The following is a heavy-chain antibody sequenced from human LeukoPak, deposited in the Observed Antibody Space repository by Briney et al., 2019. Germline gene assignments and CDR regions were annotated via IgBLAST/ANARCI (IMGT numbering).Heavy chain of an antibody. V-gene: IGHV3-49*04. Sequence: GGSLRLSCTASGFTFGDYSMSWVRQAPGKGLEYIGLIRTKDFGGTTEYAASVKGRFTISRDDSKSIAYLQIHSLKSEDTAVYYCSRDGLDYYGSGSYRGFDYWGQGTLVTVSS. CDR2: IRTKDFGGTT. CDR1: GFTFGDYS. J-gene: IGHJ4*02. CDR3: SRDGLDYYGSGSYRGFDY. D-gene: IGHD3-10*01.